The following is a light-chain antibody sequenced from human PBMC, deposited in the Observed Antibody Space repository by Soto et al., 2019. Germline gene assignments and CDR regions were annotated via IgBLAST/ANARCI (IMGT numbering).Light chain of an antibody. V-gene: IGKV1-16*01. Sequence: DIQMTQSPSSLSASVGDRVTIGCRASQNINTYLAWFQQKPGKAPKSLIYAATNLQGGFPSRFSGTGSGTEFSLTISSLPPKDVATYYCQQYERYPPSYGVGTKLDI. CDR3: QQYERYPPS. J-gene: IGKJ4*01. CDR2: AAT. CDR1: QNINTY.